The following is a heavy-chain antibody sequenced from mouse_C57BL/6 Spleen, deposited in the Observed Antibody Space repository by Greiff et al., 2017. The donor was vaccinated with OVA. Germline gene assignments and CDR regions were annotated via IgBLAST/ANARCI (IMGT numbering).Heavy chain of an antibody. D-gene: IGHD1-1*01. CDR3: ARRRQGSSPYDFDY. Sequence: EVQLQQSGPELVKPGASVKISCKASGYTFTDSYMNWVKQSHGKSLEWIGDINPNNGGTSYNQKVKGKATLTVDKSSSTAYMELRSLTSEDSAVYYCARRRQGSSPYDFDYWGQGTTLTVSS. V-gene: IGHV1-26*01. CDR2: INPNNGGT. CDR1: GYTFTDSY. J-gene: IGHJ2*01.